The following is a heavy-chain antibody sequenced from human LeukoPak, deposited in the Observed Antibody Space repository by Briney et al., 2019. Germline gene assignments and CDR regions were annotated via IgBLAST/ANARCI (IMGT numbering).Heavy chain of an antibody. J-gene: IGHJ4*02. V-gene: IGHV4-34*01. Sequence: PSETLSLTCAGYDGSFSGYYWSWIRQPPGKGLEWIGEINHSGSTNYNPSLKSRVTISVDTSKNQFSLKLSSVTAADTAVYYCARYSGYYLSYFDSWGQGTLVTVSS. CDR1: DGSFSGYY. CDR2: INHSGST. D-gene: IGHD3-22*01. CDR3: ARYSGYYLSYFDS.